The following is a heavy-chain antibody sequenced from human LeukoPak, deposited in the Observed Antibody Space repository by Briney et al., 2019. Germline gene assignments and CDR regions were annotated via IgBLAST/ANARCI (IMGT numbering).Heavy chain of an antibody. D-gene: IGHD6-13*01. Sequence: QSGGSLRLSCAASGFTFSSYGMHWVRQAPGKGLEWVAVIWYDGSNKYYADSVKGRFTISRDNSKNTLYLQMNSLRVEDTAVYYCARDLAPSWYGGDYYYGMDVWGQGTTVTVSS. V-gene: IGHV3-33*01. CDR3: ARDLAPSWYGGDYYYGMDV. CDR1: GFTFSSYG. J-gene: IGHJ6*02. CDR2: IWYDGSNK.